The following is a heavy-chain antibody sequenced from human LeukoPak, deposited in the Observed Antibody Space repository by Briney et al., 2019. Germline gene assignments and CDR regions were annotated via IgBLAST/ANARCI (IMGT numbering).Heavy chain of an antibody. CDR3: AKSLGFGGYTRYKVFDQ. CDR1: GFTFNSYG. D-gene: IGHD3-16*02. CDR2: ISGSDSTT. Sequence: GGSLRLSCAASGFTFNSYGMNWVRQAPGKGLEWVSHISGSDSTTHYADSVKGRFTISRDNAKNTLHLQMNSLRVEDTAVYYCAKSLGFGGYTRYKVFDQWGQGTLVTVSS. V-gene: IGHV3-23*01. J-gene: IGHJ4*02.